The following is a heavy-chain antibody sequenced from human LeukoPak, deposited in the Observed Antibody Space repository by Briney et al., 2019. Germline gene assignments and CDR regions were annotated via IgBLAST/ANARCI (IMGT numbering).Heavy chain of an antibody. CDR2: IRYDGSNK. CDR3: ARDKYYDSSGYQERDY. V-gene: IGHV3-30*02. J-gene: IGHJ4*02. CDR1: GFTFSSYG. Sequence: HPGGSLRLSCAASGFTFSSYGMHWVRQAPGKGLEWVAFIRYDGSNKYYADSVKGRFTISRDNSKNTLYLQMNSLRAEDTAVYYCARDKYYDSSGYQERDYWGQGTLVTVSS. D-gene: IGHD3-22*01.